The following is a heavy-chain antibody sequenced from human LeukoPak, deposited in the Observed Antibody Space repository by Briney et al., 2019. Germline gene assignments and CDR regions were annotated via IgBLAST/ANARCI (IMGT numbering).Heavy chain of an antibody. V-gene: IGHV4-38-2*02. CDR3: ARDRGPAAAIFDY. CDR1: GYPISSGYY. Sequence: SETLSLTCTVSGYPISSGYYWGWIRQPPGKGLEWIGSIYHSGSTYYNPSLKSRVTISVDTSKNQFSLKLSSVTAADTAVYYCARDRGPAAAIFDYWGQGTLVTVSS. CDR2: IYHSGST. J-gene: IGHJ4*02. D-gene: IGHD2-2*01.